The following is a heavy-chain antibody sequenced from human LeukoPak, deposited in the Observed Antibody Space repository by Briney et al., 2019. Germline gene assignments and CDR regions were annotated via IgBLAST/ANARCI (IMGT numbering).Heavy chain of an antibody. J-gene: IGHJ6*03. V-gene: IGHV1-2*02. D-gene: IGHD3-10*01. CDR2: INPNSGGT. CDR3: ALGSGVRGYYYYYMDV. CDR1: GYTFTGYY. Sequence: ASVKVSCKASGYTFTGYYMHWVRQAPGQGLEWMGWINPNSGGTNYAQKFQGRVTMTTDTSTSTAYMELRSLRSDDTAVYYCALGSGVRGYYYYYMDVWGKGTTVTVSS.